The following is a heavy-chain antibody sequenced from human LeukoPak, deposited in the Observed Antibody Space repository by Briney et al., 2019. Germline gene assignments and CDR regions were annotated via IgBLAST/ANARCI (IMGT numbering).Heavy chain of an antibody. CDR1: GYTFTSYG. D-gene: IGHD3-10*01. V-gene: IGHV1-18*01. J-gene: IGHJ6*03. Sequence: GASVKVSCKASGYTFTSYGISWVRQAPGQGLEWMGWISAYYGNTNYAQKLQGRDTMTTDTYTSTAYVELRSLRSEDTAVYCCARWGVHEIPYYYYYYIDVWGKGTTVTVSS. CDR2: ISAYYGNT. CDR3: ARWGVHEIPYYYYYYIDV.